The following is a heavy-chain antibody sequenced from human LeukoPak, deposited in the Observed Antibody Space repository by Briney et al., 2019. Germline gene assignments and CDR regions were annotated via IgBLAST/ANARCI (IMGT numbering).Heavy chain of an antibody. Sequence: PGGSLRLSCAASGFTFSSYWMHWVRHAPGKGLVWVSRINSDGSSTSYADSVKGRFTISRDNAKNTLYLQMNSLRDEDTAVYYCAREGYSYAFTALDIWGQGTMVTVSS. CDR3: AREGYSYAFTALDI. D-gene: IGHD3-16*01. V-gene: IGHV3-74*01. CDR1: GFTFSSYW. CDR2: INSDGSST. J-gene: IGHJ3*02.